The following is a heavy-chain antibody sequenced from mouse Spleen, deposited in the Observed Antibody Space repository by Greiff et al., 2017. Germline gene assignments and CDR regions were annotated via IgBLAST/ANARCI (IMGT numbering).Heavy chain of an antibody. Sequence: QVQLQQPGAELVRPGTSVKLSCKASGYTFTSYWMHWVKQRPGQGLEWIGVIDPSDSYTNYNQKFKGKATLTVDTSSSTAYMQLSSLTSEDSAVYYCARDDGYWGDYWGQGTSVTVSS. CDR3: ARDDGYWGDY. CDR1: GYTFTSYW. J-gene: IGHJ4*01. V-gene: IGHV1-59*01. D-gene: IGHD2-3*01. CDR2: IDPSDSYT.